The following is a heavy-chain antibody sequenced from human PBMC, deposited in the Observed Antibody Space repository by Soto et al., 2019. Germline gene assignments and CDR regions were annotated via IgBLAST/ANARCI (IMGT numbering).Heavy chain of an antibody. CDR2: ISGSGGST. Sequence: PGGSLRLSCAASGFTFSSYGMHWVRQAPGKGLEWVSAISGSGGSTYYADSVKGRFTISRDNSKNTLYLQMNSLRAEDTAVYYCAKLKAAMQPTFDYWGQGTLVTVSS. CDR1: GFTFSSYG. CDR3: AKLKAAMQPTFDY. D-gene: IGHD2-2*01. V-gene: IGHV3-23*01. J-gene: IGHJ4*02.